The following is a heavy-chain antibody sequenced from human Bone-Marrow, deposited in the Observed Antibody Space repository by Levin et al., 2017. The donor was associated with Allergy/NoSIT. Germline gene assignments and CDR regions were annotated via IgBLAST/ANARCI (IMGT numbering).Heavy chain of an antibody. V-gene: IGHV4-30-2*01. J-gene: IGHJ4*02. CDR2: IYPSGNT. CDR3: ARGPMVRGVKYYFDH. Sequence: SQTLSLTCAVSGGSISGGGYSWSWVRQPPGKGLECIGYIYPSGNTYYNPSFKSRATMSVDTSKNQVSLHLDSVTAADTAVYFCARGPMVRGVKYYFDHWGQGTLVTVSS. D-gene: IGHD3-10*01. CDR1: GGSISGGGYS.